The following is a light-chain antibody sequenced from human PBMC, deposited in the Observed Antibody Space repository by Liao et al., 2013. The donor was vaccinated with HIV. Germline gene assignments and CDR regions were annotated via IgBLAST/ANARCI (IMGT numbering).Light chain of an antibody. CDR3: QSADSSGTYWPV. CDR1: ALPKQY. CDR2: KDS. Sequence: SYELTQPPSVSVSPGQTARITCSGDALPKQYAYWYQQKPGQAPVLVIYKDSERPSGIPERFSGSSSGTTVTLTISGVQAEDEADYYCQSADSSGTYWPVFGGGTQLTVL. V-gene: IGLV3-25*03. J-gene: IGLJ7*01.